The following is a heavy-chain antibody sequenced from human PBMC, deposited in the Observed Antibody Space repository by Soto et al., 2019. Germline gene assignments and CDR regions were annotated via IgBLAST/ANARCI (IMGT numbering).Heavy chain of an antibody. CDR2: IYPGDSDT. J-gene: IGHJ4*02. CDR3: ARQTSELGIFDY. V-gene: IGHV5-51*01. D-gene: IGHD7-27*01. Sequence: GESLKISCKGSGYSFTSYWIGWVRQMPGKGLEWMGIIYPGDSDTRYSPSFQGLVTISAAKSISTAYLQWSSLKASAAAMYYCARQTSELGIFDYWGQGTLVTVSS. CDR1: GYSFTSYW.